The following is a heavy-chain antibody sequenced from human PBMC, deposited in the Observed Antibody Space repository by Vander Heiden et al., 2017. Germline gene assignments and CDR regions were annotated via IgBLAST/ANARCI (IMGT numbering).Heavy chain of an antibody. CDR1: GFTFDDYT. Sequence: EVQLVESGGVVVQPGGSLRPSCAASGFTFDDYTMHWVRQAPGKGLEWVSLISWDGGSTYYADSVKGRFTISRDNSKNSLYLQMNSLRTEDTALYYCAKDIRDDYYDSSGSGFDYWGQGTLVTVSS. CDR2: ISWDGGST. V-gene: IGHV3-43*01. D-gene: IGHD3-22*01. CDR3: AKDIRDDYYDSSGSGFDY. J-gene: IGHJ4*02.